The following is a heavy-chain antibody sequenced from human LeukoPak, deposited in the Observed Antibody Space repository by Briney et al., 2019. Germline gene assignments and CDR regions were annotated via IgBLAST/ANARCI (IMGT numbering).Heavy chain of an antibody. V-gene: IGHV6-1*01. CDR2: TYYRSKWYN. CDR3: ARDRLYDSSGYYLGDFDY. Sequence: SQTLSLTCAISGDSVSSNSAAWNWIRRSPSRGLEWLGRTYYRSKWYNDYAVSVKSRITINPDTSKNQFSLQLNSVTPEDTAVYYCARDRLYDSSGYYLGDFDYWGQGTLVTVSS. D-gene: IGHD3-22*01. J-gene: IGHJ4*02. CDR1: GDSVSSNSAA.